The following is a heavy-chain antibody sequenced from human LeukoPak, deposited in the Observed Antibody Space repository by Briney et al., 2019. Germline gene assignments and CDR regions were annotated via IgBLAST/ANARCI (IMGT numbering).Heavy chain of an antibody. D-gene: IGHD3-22*01. CDR1: VYTLTGYY. V-gene: IGHV1-2*06. CDR3: ARDYYYDSSGYYYWGGGAFDI. Sequence: SVKASCEASVYTLTGYYMHWVRPAPGQGMEWMGRINPNIGGTNYAQKFQGRVTLPRDTSIRTAYMELSRLTSDDTAVYYCARDYYYDSSGYYYWGGGAFDIWGQGTMVTVSS. J-gene: IGHJ3*02. CDR2: INPNIGGT.